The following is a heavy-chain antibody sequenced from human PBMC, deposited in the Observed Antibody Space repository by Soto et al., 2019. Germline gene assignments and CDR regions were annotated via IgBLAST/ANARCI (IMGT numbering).Heavy chain of an antibody. J-gene: IGHJ4*02. Sequence: ASVKVSCKASGGTFSSYAISWVRQAPGQGLEWMGGIIPIFGTANYAQKFQGRVTITADESTSTAYMELSSLRSEDTAVYCCARDKGEVQLERTFDYWGQGTLVTVSS. CDR1: GGTFSSYA. V-gene: IGHV1-69*13. D-gene: IGHD1-1*01. CDR2: IIPIFGTA. CDR3: ARDKGEVQLERTFDY.